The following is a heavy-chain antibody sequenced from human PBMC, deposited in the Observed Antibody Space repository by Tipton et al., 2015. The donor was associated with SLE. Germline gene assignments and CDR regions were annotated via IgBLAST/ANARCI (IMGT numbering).Heavy chain of an antibody. D-gene: IGHD6-6*01. CDR1: GFTISTYW. Sequence: SLRLSCAASGFTISTYWMTWVRQAPGKGLEWVANIKQDGSETYYVDSVKGRFTISRDNARNSLYLHMNNVRIEDTAVYYCARTLGSSSSVVAYWGQGTLVTVSS. CDR2: IKQDGSET. V-gene: IGHV3-7*01. J-gene: IGHJ4*02. CDR3: ARTLGSSSSVVAY.